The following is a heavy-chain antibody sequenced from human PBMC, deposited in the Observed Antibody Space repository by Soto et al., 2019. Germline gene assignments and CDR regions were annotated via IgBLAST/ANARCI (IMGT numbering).Heavy chain of an antibody. CDR2: IYHSGYT. D-gene: IGHD1-7*01. CDR3: ARDSLTGNYFDP. V-gene: IGHV4-30-2*01. J-gene: IGHJ5*02. CDR1: GGSISSGGYA. Sequence: PSETLSLTCAVSGGSISSGGYAWNWIRQPPGKGLEWIGYIYHSGYTSYNPSLKNRVTISVDKSKNQFSLTLSFVTAADTAIYNCARDSLTGNYFDPWGQGTLVTVSS.